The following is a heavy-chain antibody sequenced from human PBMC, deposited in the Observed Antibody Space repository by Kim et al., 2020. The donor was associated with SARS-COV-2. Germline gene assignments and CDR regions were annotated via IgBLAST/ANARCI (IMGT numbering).Heavy chain of an antibody. CDR2: IYYSGST. V-gene: IGHV4-31*03. Sequence: SETLSLTCTVSGGSISSGGYYWSWIRQHPGKGLEWIGYIYYSGSTYYNPSLKSRVTISVDTSKNQFSLKLSSVTAADTAVYYSAREWQGWFDPWGQGTLVTVSS. CDR3: AREWQGWFDP. CDR1: GGSISSGGYY. J-gene: IGHJ5*02.